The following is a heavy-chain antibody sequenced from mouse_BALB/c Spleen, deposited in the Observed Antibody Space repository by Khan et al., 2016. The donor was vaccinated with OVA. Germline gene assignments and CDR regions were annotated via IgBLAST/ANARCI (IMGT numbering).Heavy chain of an antibody. V-gene: IGHV9-4*02. D-gene: IGHD2-2*01. CDR2: INTHSGVP. J-gene: IGHJ1*01. Sequence: QIQLVQSGPELKKPGETVRISCKASGYTFTTAGMQWVQKMPGKGLKWIGWINTHSGVPKYAEDFKGRFAFSLETSASTAYLQITNVKNEDTATYFCASGYGYGWYFDVWGAGTTVTVSS. CDR3: ASGYGYGWYFDV. CDR1: GYTFTTAG.